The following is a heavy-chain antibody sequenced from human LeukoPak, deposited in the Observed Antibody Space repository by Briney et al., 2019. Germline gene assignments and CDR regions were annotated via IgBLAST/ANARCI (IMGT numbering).Heavy chain of an antibody. Sequence: GGSLRLSCATSGFTFSNAWMSWVRQAPGKGLEWIGRIKSKTDGGTTDYAAPVIGRFTISRDDSEKMPYLQMNSLKTEDTALYYCSTRAGWEFLTEFWGQGTLVTVSS. CDR1: GFTFSNAW. V-gene: IGHV3-15*01. CDR3: STRAGWEFLTEF. J-gene: IGHJ4*02. CDR2: IKSKTDGGTT. D-gene: IGHD1-26*01.